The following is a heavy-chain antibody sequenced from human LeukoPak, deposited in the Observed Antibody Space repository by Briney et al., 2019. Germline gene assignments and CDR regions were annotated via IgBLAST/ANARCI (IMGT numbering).Heavy chain of an antibody. D-gene: IGHD1-7*01. CDR3: ATARNFRFEY. CDR1: GFTFSSYG. V-gene: IGHV3-74*01. CDR2: MNGEGTTI. J-gene: IGHJ4*02. Sequence: GGSLRLSCAASGFTFSSYGMHWVRQAPGKGLMWVSRMNGEGTTIDYADSVKGRFTVSRDYAKNTLFLQMNNLRTEDTALYFCATARNFRFEYWGQGSLVIVSA.